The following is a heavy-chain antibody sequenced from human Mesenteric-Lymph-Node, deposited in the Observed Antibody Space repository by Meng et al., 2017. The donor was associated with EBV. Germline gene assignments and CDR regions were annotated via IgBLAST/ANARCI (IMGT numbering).Heavy chain of an antibody. CDR2: VIHSGNT. CDR1: GDSCSGYY. V-gene: IGHV4-34*12. CDR3: ATGWGKANY. J-gene: IGHJ4*02. Sequence: QVTLQQWGAGLLKPSETLSLTCGVYGDSCSGYYWRWIRPPPGRGLEWIGDVIHSGNTSYSPSLKSRVPISVDTSKRQFSLKLRSMTAADTAVYYCATGWGKANYWGQGTLVTVSS. D-gene: IGHD3-16*01.